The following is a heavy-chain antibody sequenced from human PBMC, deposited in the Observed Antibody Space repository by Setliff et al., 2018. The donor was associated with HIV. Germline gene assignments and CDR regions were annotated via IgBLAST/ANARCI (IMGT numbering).Heavy chain of an antibody. V-gene: IGHV3-74*01. CDR3: ARDRPNPPYYNFWSGYLAYYYGMDV. CDR2: VNRDGSST. D-gene: IGHD3-3*01. Sequence: GGSLSLSCAASGFTFDRLWMHWVRQAPGKGLVWVSRVNRDGSSTTYADSVKGRFTIPRDNAKNSLYLQMNSLRAEDTAVYYCARDRPNPPYYNFWSGYLAYYYGMDVWGQGTTVTVSS. J-gene: IGHJ6*02. CDR1: GFTFDRLW.